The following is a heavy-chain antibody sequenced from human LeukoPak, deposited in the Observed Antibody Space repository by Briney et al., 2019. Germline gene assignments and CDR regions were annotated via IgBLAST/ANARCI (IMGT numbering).Heavy chain of an antibody. Sequence: SVKVSCKTSGGTFNTSAISWVRQAPGQGLEWLGGIMPLLGTAGYAQKFQGRVTITKDESTRTVYLELTSLTSDDTAVYYCARDVHGDYGSGWFDPWGQGTLVSVSS. D-gene: IGHD4-17*01. CDR3: ARDVHGDYGSGWFDP. CDR1: GGTFNTSA. CDR2: IMPLLGTA. J-gene: IGHJ5*02. V-gene: IGHV1-69*05.